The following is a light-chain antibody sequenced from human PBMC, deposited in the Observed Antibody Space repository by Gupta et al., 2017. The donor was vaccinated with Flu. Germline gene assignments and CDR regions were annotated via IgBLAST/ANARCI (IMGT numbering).Light chain of an antibody. CDR2: LISDGSH. V-gene: IGLV4-69*01. CDR3: QTWDTAPKSWV. Sequence: LTCTLSSGHSSYAIAWHQQQPEKGPRYSTKLISDGSHSKGDGIPDRFSGSSSGAARSLNITSLQSEDEADYYCQTWDTAPKSWVFGGGTKLTVL. J-gene: IGLJ3*02. CDR1: SGHSSYA.